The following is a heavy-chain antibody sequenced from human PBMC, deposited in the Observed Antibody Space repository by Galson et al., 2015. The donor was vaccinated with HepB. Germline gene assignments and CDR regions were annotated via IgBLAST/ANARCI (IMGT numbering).Heavy chain of an antibody. D-gene: IGHD6-13*01. Sequence: SGYTFTMYAMHWVRQAPGQRPEWMGWINVGNGNTKYSQKFQGRVTITRDTSARTAYMKLGSLKSEDTAVHYCARSGRFGIAAADHGLYWGQGTLVTVSS. J-gene: IGHJ4*02. V-gene: IGHV1-3*01. CDR3: ARSGRFGIAAADHGLY. CDR2: INVGNGNT. CDR1: GYTFTMYA.